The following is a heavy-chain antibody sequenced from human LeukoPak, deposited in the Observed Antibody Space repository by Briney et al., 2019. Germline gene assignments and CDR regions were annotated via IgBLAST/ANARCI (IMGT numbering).Heavy chain of an antibody. CDR1: VYTFTSYG. J-gene: IGHJ5*02. CDR3: ARGRGVVVAAATQYWFDP. CDR2: ISGYNGNT. Sequence: ASVKVSCKSSVYTFTSYGISWVRQAPGQGLEWMGWISGYNGNTKYGQKFQGRVTMTTDTSTSTAYMELRSLTSDDTAVYYCARGRGVVVAAATQYWFDPWGQGTLVTVSS. D-gene: IGHD2-15*01. V-gene: IGHV1-18*01.